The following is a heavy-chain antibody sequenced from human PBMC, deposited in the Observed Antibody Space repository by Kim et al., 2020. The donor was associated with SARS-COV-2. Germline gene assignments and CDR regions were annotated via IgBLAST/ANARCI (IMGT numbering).Heavy chain of an antibody. Sequence: TTYNPSLKGRVTISVGTAKNQFSRKLSSVTAADTAVYYCAGGRYSYGVGYWGQGTLVTVSS. V-gene: IGHV4-34*01. CDR2: T. J-gene: IGHJ4*02. CDR3: AGGRYSYGVGY. D-gene: IGHD5-18*01.